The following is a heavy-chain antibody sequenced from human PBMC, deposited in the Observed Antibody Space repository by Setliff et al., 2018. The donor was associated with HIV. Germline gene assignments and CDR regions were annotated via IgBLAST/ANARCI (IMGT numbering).Heavy chain of an antibody. Sequence: ASVKVSCKASGYTFTDFGITWVRQAPGQGLEWMGWIGAFNGNTHYPQNLQGRVTMTTDTSTSTVYMDLSRLRSEDTAVYYCAREFPGGTKGFDYWGQGTLVTVSS. CDR2: IGAFNGNT. V-gene: IGHV1-18*01. D-gene: IGHD1-1*01. J-gene: IGHJ4*02. CDR3: AREFPGGTKGFDY. CDR1: GYTFTDFG.